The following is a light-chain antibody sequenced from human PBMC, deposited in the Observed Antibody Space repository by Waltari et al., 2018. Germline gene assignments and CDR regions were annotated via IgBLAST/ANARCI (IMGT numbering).Light chain of an antibody. Sequence: DIQLTQSPSFLSASVGDRVPLTCRASQAISSYLAWYQQKPGRAPKLLIYAASTLQSGVPSGFSGSGSGTEFTLTISSLHPEDFATYYCQQYDSFPFTFGQGTRLEIK. V-gene: IGKV1-9*01. CDR3: QQYDSFPFT. CDR2: AAS. J-gene: IGKJ5*01. CDR1: QAISSY.